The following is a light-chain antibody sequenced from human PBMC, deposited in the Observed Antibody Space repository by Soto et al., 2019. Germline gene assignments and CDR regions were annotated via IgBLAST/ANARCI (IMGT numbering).Light chain of an antibody. J-gene: IGKJ2*01. CDR3: QQYNSYLYT. CDR2: DAS. CDR1: QSISSW. Sequence: DIQMTQSPATLSASVGDRVTITCRASQSISSWLAWYQQKPGKAPKLLIYDASSLDSGVPSRFSGSGSGTDFTLTISSLQPDDFATYYCQQYNSYLYTFGQGTKLEIK. V-gene: IGKV1-5*01.